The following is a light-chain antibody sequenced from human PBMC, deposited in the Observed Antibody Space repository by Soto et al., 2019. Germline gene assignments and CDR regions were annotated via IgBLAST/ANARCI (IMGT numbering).Light chain of an antibody. CDR2: GAS. CDR1: QGVSSN. Sequence: IVMTQSPATLSVSPGERATLSCRASQGVSSNLAWYQQKPGQAPRLLVYGASTRATGIPARFSGSGSGTEFTLTISSLQSEDFAVYYCQQYSTWPPLTFGHGTKVEIK. CDR3: QQYSTWPPLT. J-gene: IGKJ1*01. V-gene: IGKV3-15*01.